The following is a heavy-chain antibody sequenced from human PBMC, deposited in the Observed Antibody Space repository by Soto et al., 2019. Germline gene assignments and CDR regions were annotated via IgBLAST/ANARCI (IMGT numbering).Heavy chain of an antibody. CDR1: GGSISSSSYY. Sequence: PSETLSLTCTVSGGSISSSSYYWGWIRQPPGKGLEWIGSIYYSGSTYYNPSLKSRVTISVDTSKTQFSLKLNSMTAADTAVYYCARHNYGSGSTYFDYWGQGTLVTVSS. CDR2: IYYSGST. D-gene: IGHD3-10*01. J-gene: IGHJ4*02. V-gene: IGHV4-39*01. CDR3: ARHNYGSGSTYFDY.